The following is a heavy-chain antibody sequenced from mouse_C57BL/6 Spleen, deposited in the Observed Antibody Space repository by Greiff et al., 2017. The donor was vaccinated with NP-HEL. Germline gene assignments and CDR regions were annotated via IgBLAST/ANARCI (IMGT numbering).Heavy chain of an antibody. D-gene: IGHD2-4*01. CDR3: ARSSHYDYDGFDY. CDR2: INPSTGGT. J-gene: IGHJ2*01. V-gene: IGHV1-42*01. Sequence: EVMLVESGPELVKPGASVKISCKASGYSFTGYYMNWVKQSPEKSLEWIGEINPSTGGTTYNQKFKAKATLTVDKSSSTAYMQLKSLTSEDSAVYYCARSSHYDYDGFDYWGQGTTLTVSS. CDR1: GYSFTGYY.